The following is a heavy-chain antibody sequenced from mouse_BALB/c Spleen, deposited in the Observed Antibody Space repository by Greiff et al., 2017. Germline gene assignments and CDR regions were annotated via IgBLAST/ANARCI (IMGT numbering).Heavy chain of an antibody. J-gene: IGHJ4*01. V-gene: IGHV1-80*01. CDR1: GYAFSSYW. Sequence: QVQLKQSGAELVRPGSSVKISCKASGYAFSSYWMNWVKQRPGQGLEWIGQIYPGDGDTNYNGKFKGKATLTADKSSSTAYMQLSSLTSEDSAVYFCAREEHYAMDYWGQGTSVTVSS. CDR2: IYPGDGDT. CDR3: AREEHYAMDY.